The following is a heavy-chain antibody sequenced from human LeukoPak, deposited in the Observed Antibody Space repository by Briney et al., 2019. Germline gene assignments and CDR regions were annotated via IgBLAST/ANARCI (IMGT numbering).Heavy chain of an antibody. J-gene: IGHJ6*03. V-gene: IGHV3-74*01. D-gene: IGHD2-15*01. CDR3: ARVLRYCSGGNCYSGGLGYMDV. Sequence: PGGSLRLSCAASGFTFSSYWMSWVRQAPGKGLVWVSHINSDGSSKNYADSVKGRFAISRDNAKNSLFLQMNSLRAEDTAVYYCARVLRYCSGGNCYSGGLGYMDVWGKGTTVTISS. CDR2: INSDGSSK. CDR1: GFTFSSYW.